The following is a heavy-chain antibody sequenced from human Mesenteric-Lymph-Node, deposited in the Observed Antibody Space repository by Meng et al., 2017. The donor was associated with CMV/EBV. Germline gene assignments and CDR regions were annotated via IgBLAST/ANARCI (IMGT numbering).Heavy chain of an antibody. CDR1: GFTVSSNY. CDR3: ARGSYYYDSSGYYPEAFDI. Sequence: GESLKISCAASGFTVSSNYMSWVRQAPGKGLEWVSAIYSGGSTYYADSVKGRFTISRDNSKNTLYLQMNSLRAEDTAVYYCARGSYYYDSSGYYPEAFDIWGQGTMVTVSS. V-gene: IGHV3-53*01. J-gene: IGHJ3*02. D-gene: IGHD3-22*01. CDR2: IYSGGST.